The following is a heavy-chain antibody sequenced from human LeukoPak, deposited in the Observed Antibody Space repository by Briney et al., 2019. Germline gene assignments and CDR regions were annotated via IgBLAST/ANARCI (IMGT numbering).Heavy chain of an antibody. CDR3: ASSEWELLNYFDY. J-gene: IGHJ4*02. V-gene: IGHV4-39*07. D-gene: IGHD1-26*01. Sequence: PSETLSLTCTVSGGSISSSSYYWGWIRQPPGKGLEWIGSIYYSGSTYYNPSLKSRVTISVDTSKNQFSLKLSSVTAADTAVYYCASSEWELLNYFDYWGQGTLVTVSS. CDR2: IYYSGST. CDR1: GGSISSSSYY.